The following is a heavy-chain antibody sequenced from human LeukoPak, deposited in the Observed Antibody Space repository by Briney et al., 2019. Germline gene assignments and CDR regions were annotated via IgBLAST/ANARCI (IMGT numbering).Heavy chain of an antibody. J-gene: IGHJ4*02. CDR3: AKAYDSSGYFLSSFDY. Sequence: GRSLRLSCAASGFTFSSYAMSWVRQAPGKGLEWVSAISGSGGSTYYADSVKGRFTISRDNSKNTLYLQMNSLRAEDTAVYYCAKAYDSSGYFLSSFDYWGQGTLVTVSS. CDR2: ISGSGGST. V-gene: IGHV3-23*01. D-gene: IGHD3-22*01. CDR1: GFTFSSYA.